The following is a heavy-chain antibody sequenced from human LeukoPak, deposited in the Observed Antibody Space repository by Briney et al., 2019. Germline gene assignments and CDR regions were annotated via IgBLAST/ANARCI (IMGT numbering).Heavy chain of an antibody. CDR1: GFTFDDYA. J-gene: IGHJ6*02. Sequence: GGSLRLSCAASGFTFDDYAMPWVRRAPGKGLEWVSGISWNSGTIDYADSVKGRFTISRDNAKNSLYLQMNSLKPEDTALYYCAKDVSSTRYYYYGMDVWGQGTTVTVSS. CDR2: ISWNSGTI. V-gene: IGHV3-9*01. D-gene: IGHD2-2*01. CDR3: AKDVSSTRYYYYGMDV.